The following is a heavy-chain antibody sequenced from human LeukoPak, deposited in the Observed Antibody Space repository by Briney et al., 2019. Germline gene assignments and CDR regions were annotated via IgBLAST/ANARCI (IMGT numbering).Heavy chain of an antibody. V-gene: IGHV1-8*01. D-gene: IGHD4-11*01. Sequence: ASVKVSCKASGYTFTSYDINWVRQATGQGLEWMGWMNPNSGNAGYVQKFQGRVTMTRNTSISTAYMELSSLRSEDTAVYYCARQDDYSTNWFDPWGQGTLVTVSS. CDR2: MNPNSGNA. CDR1: GYTFTSYD. J-gene: IGHJ5*02. CDR3: ARQDDYSTNWFDP.